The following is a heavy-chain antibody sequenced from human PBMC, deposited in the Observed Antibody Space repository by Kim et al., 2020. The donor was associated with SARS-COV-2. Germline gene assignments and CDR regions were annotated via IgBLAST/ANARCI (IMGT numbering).Heavy chain of an antibody. V-gene: IGHV3-23*01. J-gene: IGHJ6*02. CDR1: GFTFSSYA. D-gene: IGHD3-22*01. CDR2: ISGSGGST. CDR3: ASGPIITADYYYYGMDV. Sequence: GGSLRLSCAASGFTFSSYAMSWVRQAPGKGLEWVSAISGSGGSTYYADSVKGRFTISRDNSKNTLYLQMNSLRAEDTAVYYCASGPIITADYYYYGMDVWGQGTPVTVSS.